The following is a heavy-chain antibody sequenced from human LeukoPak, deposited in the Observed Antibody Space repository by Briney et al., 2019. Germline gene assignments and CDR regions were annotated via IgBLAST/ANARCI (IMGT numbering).Heavy chain of an antibody. J-gene: IGHJ6*02. CDR3: ARSAREIRLGELSFTAPLYYYGMDV. V-gene: IGHV1-69*13. Sequence: GASVKVSCKASGGTFSSYAISWVRQAPGQGLEWMGGIIPIFGTANYAQKFQGRVTITAEESTSTAYMELSSLRSEDTAVYYCARSAREIRLGELSFTAPLYYYGMDVWGQGTTVTVSS. CDR2: IIPIFGTA. D-gene: IGHD3-16*02. CDR1: GGTFSSYA.